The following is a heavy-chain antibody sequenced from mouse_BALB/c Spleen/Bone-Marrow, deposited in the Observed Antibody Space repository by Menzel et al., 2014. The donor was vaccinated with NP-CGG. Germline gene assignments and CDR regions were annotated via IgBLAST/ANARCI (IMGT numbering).Heavy chain of an antibody. CDR3: ARDRGRYRYFDV. V-gene: IGHV5-15*02. CDR1: GFTFSDYG. CDR2: ISNLAYSI. Sequence: EVKAVESGGGLVQPGGSRKLSCAASGFTFSDYGMAWVRQAPGKGPEWVAFISNLAYSIYYADTVTGRFTISRENAKNTLYLEMSSLRSEDTAMYYCARDRGRYRYFDVWGAGTTVTVSS. D-gene: IGHD3-1*01. J-gene: IGHJ1*01.